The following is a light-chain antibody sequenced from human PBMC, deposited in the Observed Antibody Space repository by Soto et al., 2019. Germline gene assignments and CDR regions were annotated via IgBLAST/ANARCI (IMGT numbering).Light chain of an antibody. CDR3: QSYDSSLRV. J-gene: IGLJ1*01. CDR2: GNS. Sequence: QSVLTQPPSVSGAPGQMVTISCPGSSSNIGAGYDVHWYQQLPGTAPKLLIYGNSNRPSGVPDRFSGSKSGTSASLAITGLQAEDEADYYCQSYDSSLRVFGTGTKVTVL. CDR1: SSNIGAGYD. V-gene: IGLV1-40*01.